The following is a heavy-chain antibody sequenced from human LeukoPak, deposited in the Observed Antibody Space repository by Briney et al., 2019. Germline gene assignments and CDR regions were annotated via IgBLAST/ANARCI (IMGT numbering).Heavy chain of an antibody. J-gene: IGHJ5*02. Sequence: PSETLSLTCAVSGGSISSSNWWSWVRQPPGKGLVWIGEIYHSGSTNYNPSLKSRVTISVDKSKNQFSLKLSSVTAADTAVYYCARDKNSSSWYGGWFDPWGQGTLVTVSS. CDR2: IYHSGST. D-gene: IGHD6-13*01. CDR3: ARDKNSSSWYGGWFDP. CDR1: GGSISSSNW. V-gene: IGHV4-4*02.